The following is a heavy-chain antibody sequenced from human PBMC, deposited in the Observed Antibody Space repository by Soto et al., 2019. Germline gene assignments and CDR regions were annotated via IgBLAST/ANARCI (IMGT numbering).Heavy chain of an antibody. J-gene: IGHJ3*02. V-gene: IGHV4-30-4*01. D-gene: IGHD3-22*01. Sequence: SETLSLTCTVSGGSINRGDYYWSWIRQPPGKGLEWIAYIYYSGSTYYNPSLKSRAIISVDTSKNQVSLKLSSATAADTAVYYCARERSAYYYDSSGYWAFDIWGQGTMVTVSS. CDR1: GGSINRGDYY. CDR2: IYYSGST. CDR3: ARERSAYYYDSSGYWAFDI.